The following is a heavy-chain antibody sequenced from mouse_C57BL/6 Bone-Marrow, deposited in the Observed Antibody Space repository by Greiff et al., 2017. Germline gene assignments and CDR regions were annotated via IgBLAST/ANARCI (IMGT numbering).Heavy chain of an antibody. CDR1: GFTFSDYG. D-gene: IGHD1-1*01. CDR2: ISSGSSTL. Sequence: VQLQESGGGLVKPGGSLKLSCAASGFTFSDYGMHWVRQAPEKGLEWVGYISSGSSTLDYADTVKGRFTISRDNAKNTLFLQMTSLRSEHTAMYYCARGTVVATSYWYFDVWGTGTTVTVSS. J-gene: IGHJ1*03. V-gene: IGHV5-17*01. CDR3: ARGTVVATSYWYFDV.